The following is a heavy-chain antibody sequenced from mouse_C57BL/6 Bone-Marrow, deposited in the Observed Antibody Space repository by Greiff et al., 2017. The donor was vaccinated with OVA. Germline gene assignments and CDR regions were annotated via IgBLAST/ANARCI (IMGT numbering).Heavy chain of an antibody. Sequence: DVMLVESGGGLVKPGGSLKLSCAASGFTFSSYAMSWVRQTPEKRLEWVATISDGGSYTYYPDNVKGRFTISRDNAKNNLYLQMSHLKSEDTAMYYCAREGGYDSCGFDVWGTGTTVTVSS. J-gene: IGHJ1*03. CDR1: GFTFSSYA. CDR2: ISDGGSYT. D-gene: IGHD2-4*01. V-gene: IGHV5-4*01. CDR3: AREGGYDSCGFDV.